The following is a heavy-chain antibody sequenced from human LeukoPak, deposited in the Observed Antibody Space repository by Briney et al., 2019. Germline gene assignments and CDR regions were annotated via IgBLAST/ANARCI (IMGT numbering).Heavy chain of an antibody. D-gene: IGHD5-12*01. CDR1: GFTVSSNY. V-gene: IGHV3-66*01. CDR3: ARSAGIAATIVLGY. J-gene: IGHJ4*02. CDR2: IYSGGST. Sequence: GGSLRLSCAASGFTVSSNYMSWVCQAPGKGLEWVSLIYSGGSTYYADSVKGRFTISRDNSKNTLYLQMNSLRAEDTAVYYCARSAGIAATIVLGYWGQGTLVTVSS.